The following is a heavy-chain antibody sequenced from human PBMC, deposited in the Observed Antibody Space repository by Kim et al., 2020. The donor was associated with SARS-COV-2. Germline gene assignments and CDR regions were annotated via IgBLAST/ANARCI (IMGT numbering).Heavy chain of an antibody. CDR2: ISRDRGHI. J-gene: IGHJ4*02. V-gene: IGHV3-9*01. CDR1: GFTFSDYA. CDR3: SKDVVPVVGAIGY. Sequence: GGSLRLSCKTSGFTFSDYAMHWVRQRPEKGLEWVSGISRDRGHIEYADYVRGRFSLSRDHAKNSLYLQLRSLRLEDTGLYYCSKDVVPVVGAIGYWGQG. D-gene: IGHD1-26*01.